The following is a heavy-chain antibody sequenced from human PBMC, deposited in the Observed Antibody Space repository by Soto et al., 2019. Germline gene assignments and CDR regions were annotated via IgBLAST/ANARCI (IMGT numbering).Heavy chain of an antibody. CDR1: GFTFSSYG. CDR3: AREGPVNLYSGYDGTYYYYMDV. CDR2: IWYDGSNK. J-gene: IGHJ6*03. D-gene: IGHD5-12*01. V-gene: IGHV3-33*01. Sequence: GGSLRLSCAASGFTFSSYGMHWVRQAPGKGLEWVAVIWYDGSNKYYADSVKGRFTISRDNSKNTLYLQMNSLRAEDTAVYYCAREGPVNLYSGYDGTYYYYMDVWGKGTTVTVSS.